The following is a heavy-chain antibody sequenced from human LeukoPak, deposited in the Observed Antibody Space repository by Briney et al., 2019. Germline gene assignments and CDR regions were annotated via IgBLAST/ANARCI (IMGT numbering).Heavy chain of an antibody. J-gene: IGHJ4*02. D-gene: IGHD3-22*01. Sequence: SETLSLTRAVSGGSISSGDYCWSWIRQPPGKGLEWIGYIYYSGSTYYNPSLKSRVTISVDTSKNQFSLKLSSVTAADTAVYYCARSSHYYDSSGSELVNWGQGTLVTVSS. CDR1: GGSISSGDYC. CDR2: IYYSGST. CDR3: ARSSHYYDSSGSELVN. V-gene: IGHV4-30-4*01.